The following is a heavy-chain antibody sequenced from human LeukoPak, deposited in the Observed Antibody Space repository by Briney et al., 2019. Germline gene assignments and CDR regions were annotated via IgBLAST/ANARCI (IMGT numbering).Heavy chain of an antibody. CDR2: INPNSGGT. CDR3: ARSTRSHYYGSGSYNYGMDV. Sequence: GSSVKVSCKASGGTFSSYAISWVRQAPGQGLEWMGWINPNSGGTNYAQKFQGRVTMTRDTSTSTAYMELSRLRSDDTAVYYCARSTRSHYYGSGSYNYGMDVWGQGTTVTVSS. CDR1: GGTFSSYA. D-gene: IGHD3-10*01. V-gene: IGHV1-2*02. J-gene: IGHJ6*02.